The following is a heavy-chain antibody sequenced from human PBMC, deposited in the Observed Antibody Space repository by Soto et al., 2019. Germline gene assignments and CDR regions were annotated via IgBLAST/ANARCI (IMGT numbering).Heavy chain of an antibody. CDR1: GFTFSSYA. D-gene: IGHD6-6*01. J-gene: IGHJ4*02. V-gene: IGHV3-23*01. Sequence: EVQLLESGGGLVQPGESLRLSCAASGFTFSSYAMSWVRQAPGKGLEWVSVISGSDDSTYYADSVKGRFTISRDNSKNTLYLQMNSLRAEATAVYCCAKRSSSSTFDYWGQGTLVTVSS. CDR2: ISGSDDST. CDR3: AKRSSSSTFDY.